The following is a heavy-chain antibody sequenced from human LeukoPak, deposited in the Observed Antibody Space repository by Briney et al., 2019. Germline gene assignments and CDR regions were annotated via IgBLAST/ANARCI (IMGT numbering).Heavy chain of an antibody. Sequence: WASVKVSCKASGYTFTGYYMNWVRQAPGQGLEWMGIINPSGGSTNYAQKFQGRVTMTRDTSTSTIYMEVSSLRSEDTAVYYCATSFRAVNWFDPWGQGTLVTVSS. CDR2: INPSGGST. D-gene: IGHD3-10*01. J-gene: IGHJ5*02. V-gene: IGHV1-46*01. CDR1: GYTFTGYY. CDR3: ATSFRAVNWFDP.